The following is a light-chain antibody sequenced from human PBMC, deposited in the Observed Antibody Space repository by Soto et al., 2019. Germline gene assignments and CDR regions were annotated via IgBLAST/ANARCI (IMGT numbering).Light chain of an antibody. CDR2: DAS. CDR3: QQYDNVPPLT. Sequence: DIQMTQSPSSLSASVGDRVTITCQASQDINNYLNWFQQKPGQAPKLLIYDASNLQTGVPSRFSGSGSGTDFTFTISSLQPEDIGTYYCQQYDNVPPLTFGGGTKVEIK. V-gene: IGKV1-33*01. J-gene: IGKJ4*01. CDR1: QDINNY.